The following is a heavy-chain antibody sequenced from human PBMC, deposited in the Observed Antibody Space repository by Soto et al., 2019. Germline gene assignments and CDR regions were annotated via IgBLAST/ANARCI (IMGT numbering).Heavy chain of an antibody. J-gene: IGHJ3*02. CDR1: GFTFSSYA. CDR2: ISGSGGST. D-gene: IGHD6-6*01. V-gene: IGHV3-23*01. Sequence: GGSLRLSCAASGFTFSSYAMSWVRQAPGKGLEWVSAISGSGGSTYYADSVKGRFTISRDNSKNTLYLQMNSLRAEDTAVYYYAKVRSSSYDAFDIWGQGTMVTVSS. CDR3: AKVRSSSYDAFDI.